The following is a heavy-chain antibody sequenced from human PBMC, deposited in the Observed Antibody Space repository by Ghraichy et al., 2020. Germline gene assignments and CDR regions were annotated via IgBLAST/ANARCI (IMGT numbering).Heavy chain of an antibody. CDR1: GDSVSTNSAA. D-gene: IGHD2-15*01. V-gene: IGHV6-1*01. CDR2: TYYRFKWYH. Sequence: SQTLSLTCAVSGDSVSTNSAAWGWIRQSPSRGLEWLGKTYYRFKWYHDYAVSLKSRITINADIPKNQFSLQLNSVTPEDTAVYYCARDRNPGGGFYYMDVWGKGTTVIVSS. J-gene: IGHJ6*03. CDR3: ARDRNPGGGFYYMDV.